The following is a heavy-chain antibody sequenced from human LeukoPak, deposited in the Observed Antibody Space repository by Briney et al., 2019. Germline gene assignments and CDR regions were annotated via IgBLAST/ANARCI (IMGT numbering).Heavy chain of an antibody. Sequence: GGSLRLSCAASGFTFSSYAMSWVRQAPGKGLEWVSAISGSGGSTYYADSVKGRFTISRDNSKNTLYLQMNSLRAEDTAVYYCAKTERDVTIFGVVIIPFDYWGQGTLVTVSS. CDR1: GFTFSSYA. J-gene: IGHJ4*02. D-gene: IGHD3-3*01. V-gene: IGHV3-23*01. CDR3: AKTERDVTIFGVVIIPFDY. CDR2: ISGSGGST.